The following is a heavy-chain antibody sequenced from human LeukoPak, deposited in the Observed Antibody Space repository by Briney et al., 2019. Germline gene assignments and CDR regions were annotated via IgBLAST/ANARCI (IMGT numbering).Heavy chain of an antibody. CDR1: GFTFSDSA. V-gene: IGHV3-21*01. D-gene: IGHD6-13*01. CDR2: ISSSSSYI. Sequence: TGGSLRLSCAASGFTFSDSAMTWVRQAPGKGLEWVSSISSSSSYIYYADSVKGRFTISRDNAKNSLYLQMNSLRAEDTAVYYCASHGYSSSWYFPNWGQGTLVTVSS. J-gene: IGHJ4*02. CDR3: ASHGYSSSWYFPN.